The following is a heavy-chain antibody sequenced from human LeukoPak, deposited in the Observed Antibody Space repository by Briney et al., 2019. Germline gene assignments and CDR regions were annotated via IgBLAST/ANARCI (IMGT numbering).Heavy chain of an antibody. CDR3: ARDLSPYYYDSSGYGAGFDH. D-gene: IGHD3-22*01. CDR2: IYHSWRT. J-gene: IGHJ5*02. Sequence: SETLSLTCTVSGYSISRAYYWGWIRQSPGKGLELIGNIYHSWRTPYNPSLKSRVTISVDTSKNPFSLKLSSVTAADTAVYYCARDLSPYYYDSSGYGAGFDHWGQGTLVTVSS. CDR1: GYSISRAYY. V-gene: IGHV4-38-2*02.